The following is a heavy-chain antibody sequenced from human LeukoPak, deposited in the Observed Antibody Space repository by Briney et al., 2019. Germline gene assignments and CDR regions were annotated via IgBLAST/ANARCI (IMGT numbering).Heavy chain of an antibody. CDR3: ARPRSSSGWDGDFDY. J-gene: IGHJ4*02. CDR2: IYNSGST. Sequence: PSETLSLTCTVSGGSVSSGNYYWSWIRQPPGRRLEWIGYIYNSGSTNYNPSLKSRVTMSVETSKNQFSLKLGSVTAADTAMYYCARPRSSSGWDGDFDYWGQGTLVTVSS. D-gene: IGHD6-19*01. CDR1: GGSVSSGNYY. V-gene: IGHV4-61*01.